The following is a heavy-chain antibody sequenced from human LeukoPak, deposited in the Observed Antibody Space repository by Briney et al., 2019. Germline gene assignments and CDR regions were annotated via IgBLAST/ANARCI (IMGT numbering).Heavy chain of an antibody. CDR2: IYYSGST. CDR1: GGSISSSSYY. Sequence: SETLSLTCTVSGGSISSSSYYWGWIRQPPGKGLEWIGSIYYSGSTYYNPSLKSRVTISVDTSKNQFSLKLSSVTAADTAVYYCARGTYYYDSSGRSELDYWGQGTLVTVSS. V-gene: IGHV4-39*01. CDR3: ARGTYYYDSSGRSELDY. D-gene: IGHD3-22*01. J-gene: IGHJ4*02.